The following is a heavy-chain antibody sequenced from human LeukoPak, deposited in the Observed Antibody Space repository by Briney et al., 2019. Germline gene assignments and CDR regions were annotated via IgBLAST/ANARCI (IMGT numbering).Heavy chain of an antibody. Sequence: GGSLRLSCAASGFTFSSYEMNWVRQAPGKGLEWVSYISSSGSTIYYADSVKGRFTISRDNAKNSLYLQMNSLRAEDTAVYYCATKRDGSSSSSVDWYFDLWGRGTLVTVSS. J-gene: IGHJ2*01. CDR1: GFTFSSYE. CDR2: ISSSGSTI. V-gene: IGHV3-48*03. CDR3: ATKRDGSSSSSVDWYFDL. D-gene: IGHD6-6*01.